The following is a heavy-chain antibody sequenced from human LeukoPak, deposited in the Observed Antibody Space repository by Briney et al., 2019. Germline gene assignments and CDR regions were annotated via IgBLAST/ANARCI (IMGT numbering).Heavy chain of an antibody. V-gene: IGHV4-59*07. J-gene: IGHJ5*02. CDR1: GGSISRYY. CDR2: IYYSGST. Sequence: SDTLSLLCSVSGGSISRYYGRWMRQSPEKGLVWIGYIYYSGSTNYNPSLKSRVTISVDTSKNQFSLKLSSVTAADTAVYYCARFSHVGLGVWFDPWGQGTLVTVSS. CDR3: ARFSHVGLGVWFDP. D-gene: IGHD3-10*01.